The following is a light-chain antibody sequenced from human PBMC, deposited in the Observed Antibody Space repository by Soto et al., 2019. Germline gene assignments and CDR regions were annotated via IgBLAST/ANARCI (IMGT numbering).Light chain of an antibody. CDR3: QSYDNRHVV. CDR1: RPNIGAGFD. J-gene: IGLJ2*01. CDR2: GNN. V-gene: IGLV1-40*01. Sequence: QSVLTQPPSVSGAPGQTVTISCTGSRPNIGAGFDVHWYQQLPGTTPKLLIYGNNNRPSGVPDRFSASKSGTSASLVITGLQPEDEADYYCQSYDNRHVVFGGGTKLTVL.